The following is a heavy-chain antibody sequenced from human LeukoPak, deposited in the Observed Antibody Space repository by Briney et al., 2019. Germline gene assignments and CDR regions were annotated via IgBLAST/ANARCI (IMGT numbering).Heavy chain of an antibody. Sequence: SETLSLTCTVSGGSISSYYWSWIRQPPRKGLEWIGYIYYSGSTNYNPSLKSRVTFSVDTSKNQFALKLNSVTAADTAVYYCARGGDYGDLRYFDYWGQGTLVTVSS. CDR2: IYYSGST. J-gene: IGHJ4*02. CDR1: GGSISSYY. CDR3: ARGGDYGDLRYFDY. V-gene: IGHV4-59*01. D-gene: IGHD4-17*01.